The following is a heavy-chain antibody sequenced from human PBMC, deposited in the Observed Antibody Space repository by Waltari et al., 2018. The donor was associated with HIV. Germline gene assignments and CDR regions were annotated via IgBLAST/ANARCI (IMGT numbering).Heavy chain of an antibody. CDR3: ARGPTAMVTFDS. CDR1: GGSISGGGYY. D-gene: IGHD5-18*01. CDR2: IPANGRT. V-gene: IGHV4-61*02. J-gene: IGHJ4*02. Sequence: QVQLQESVPGLVKPSQTLSLTCTVSGGSISGGGYYWSWVRQPAGKGLEWLWRIPANGRTNYNPSLRSRVTISVDASKNQFSLKLTSVTAADTAVYFCARGPTAMVTFDSWGQGTLVTVSS.